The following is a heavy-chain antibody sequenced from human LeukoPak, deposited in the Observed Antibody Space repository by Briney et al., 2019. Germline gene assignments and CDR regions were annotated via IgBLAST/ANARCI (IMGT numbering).Heavy chain of an antibody. CDR2: IRYDGSGE. CDR3: ARGILRYFDWLLGDY. V-gene: IGHV3-30*02. D-gene: IGHD3-9*01. Sequence: GGSLRLSCIASGFTFSSYGIHWVRQAPGKGLEWVAFIRYDGSGEYYADSVKGRFTISRDNSKSTLYLQMNSLRAEDTAVYYCARGILRYFDWLLGDYWGQGTLVTVSS. J-gene: IGHJ4*02. CDR1: GFTFSSYG.